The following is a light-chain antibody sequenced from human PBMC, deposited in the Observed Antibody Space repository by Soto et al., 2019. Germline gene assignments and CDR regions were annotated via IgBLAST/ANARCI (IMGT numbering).Light chain of an antibody. CDR1: PHSNKW. Sequence: DIQMTQPPTTLSASAGGRVTITCRASPHSNKWFAWYQQKPGKAPKLLIYEASSLQSGVPSRFSGSGSGTEFTLTISSLQPDDFATYYYQQYNTFLTFGGGTKVDIK. CDR3: QQYNTFLT. J-gene: IGKJ4*01. V-gene: IGKV1-5*03. CDR2: EAS.